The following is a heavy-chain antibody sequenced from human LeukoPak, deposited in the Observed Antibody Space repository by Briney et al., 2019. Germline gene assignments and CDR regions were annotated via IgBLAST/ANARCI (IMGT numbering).Heavy chain of an antibody. CDR1: GGSFSGDF. V-gene: IGHV4-34*01. CDR3: AMTYYYDSSLHYFDY. Sequence: SETLSLTCAVYGGSFSGDFWSWIRQSPGKGLEWIGEINHGGSTTYNPSLQSRVTISVDTSKNQFSLKLSSVTAADTAVYYCAMTYYYDSSLHYFDYWGQGTLVTVSA. D-gene: IGHD3-22*01. J-gene: IGHJ4*02. CDR2: INHGGST.